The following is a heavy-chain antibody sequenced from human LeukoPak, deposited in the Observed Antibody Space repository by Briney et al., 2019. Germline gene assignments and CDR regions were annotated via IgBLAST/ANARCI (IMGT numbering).Heavy chain of an antibody. Sequence: LSLTCAVYGGSFSGYYWSWIRQPPGKGLEWVAHISSSSAYIYYADSAKGRFTISRDNAKNSLYLQMNSLRAEDTAVYYCARDGLWGSSEYWGQGTLLTVSS. V-gene: IGHV3-11*06. D-gene: IGHD3-16*01. CDR1: GGSFSGYY. CDR3: ARDGLWGSSEY. J-gene: IGHJ4*02. CDR2: ISSSSAYI.